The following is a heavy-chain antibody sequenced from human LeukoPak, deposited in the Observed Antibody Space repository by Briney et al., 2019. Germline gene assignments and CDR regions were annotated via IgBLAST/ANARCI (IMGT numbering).Heavy chain of an antibody. D-gene: IGHD3-22*01. CDR1: GGTFSSYA. CDR2: IIPILGIA. J-gene: IGHJ3*02. CDR3: ARDYYYDSSGYHDAFDI. Sequence: GSSVKVSCKASGGTFSSYAISWVRQAPGQGLEWMGRIIPILGIANYAQKFQGRVTITADKSTSTAYMELSSLRSEDTAVYYCARDYYYDSSGYHDAFDIWGQGTMVTVSS. V-gene: IGHV1-69*04.